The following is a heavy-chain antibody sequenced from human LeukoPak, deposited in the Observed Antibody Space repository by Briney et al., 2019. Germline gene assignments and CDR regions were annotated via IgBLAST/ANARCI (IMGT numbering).Heavy chain of an antibody. Sequence: GSLRLACAASGFTFSNVWMSWIRQPPGKGLEWIGEIIHTGSTNYNPSLKSRVTISVDTPNNQFSLNLTSVTTADTAVYYCARGLGEAVVRGVTQPGCFDPWGQGTLVTVSS. CDR2: IIHTGST. D-gene: IGHD3-10*01. CDR1: GFTFSNVW. J-gene: IGHJ5*02. CDR3: ARGLGEAVVRGVTQPGCFDP. V-gene: IGHV4-34*01.